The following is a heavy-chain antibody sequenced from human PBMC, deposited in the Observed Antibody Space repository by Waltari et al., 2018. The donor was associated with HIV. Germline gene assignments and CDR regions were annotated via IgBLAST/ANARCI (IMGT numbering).Heavy chain of an antibody. CDR1: GFTFSSYG. CDR3: ARDPQLGQYITAAGTYWFDP. CDR2: IWYDVSNK. V-gene: IGHV3-33*01. J-gene: IGHJ5*02. D-gene: IGHD6-13*01. Sequence: QVQLVESGGGVVQPGRSLRLSCAASGFTFSSYGMHWVRQAPGTGLEWVAVIWYDVSNKYYADSVKGRFTISRDNSKNTVYLQMNSLRAEDTAVYYCARDPQLGQYITAAGTYWFDPWGQGTLVTVSS.